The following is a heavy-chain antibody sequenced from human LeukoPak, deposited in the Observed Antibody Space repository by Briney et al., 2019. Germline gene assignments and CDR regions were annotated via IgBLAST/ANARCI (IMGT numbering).Heavy chain of an antibody. CDR1: GFTFSSYG. CDR3: VRVGGRSSIGGDC. CDR2: ISYDGGNK. J-gene: IGHJ4*02. Sequence: GGSLRPSCAASGFTFSSYGMHWVRQAPGKGLEWVAVISYDGGNKYYADSAKGRFTISRDNAKNTLYLQMNSLRAEDTAVYHCVRVGGRSSIGGDCWGQGTLVTVSS. D-gene: IGHD3-10*01. V-gene: IGHV3-30*12.